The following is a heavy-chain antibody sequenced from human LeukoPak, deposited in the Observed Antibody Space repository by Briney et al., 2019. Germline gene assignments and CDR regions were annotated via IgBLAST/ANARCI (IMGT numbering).Heavy chain of an antibody. Sequence: TGGSLRLSCAASGFTVSSNYMSWVRQAPGKGLEWVSVIYSGGSTYYADSVKGRFTISRDNSKNTLYLQMNSLRAEDTAVYYCARDGQRITIFGVVIRPIKYYYGMDVWGQGTTVTVSS. J-gene: IGHJ6*02. CDR3: ARDGQRITIFGVVIRPIKYYYGMDV. CDR1: GFTVSSNY. CDR2: IYSGGST. V-gene: IGHV3-53*05. D-gene: IGHD3-3*01.